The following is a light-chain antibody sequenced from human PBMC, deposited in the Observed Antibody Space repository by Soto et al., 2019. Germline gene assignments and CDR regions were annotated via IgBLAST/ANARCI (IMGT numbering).Light chain of an antibody. V-gene: IGKV3-20*01. Sequence: EIVLTQSPGTPSLSPGERATLSCRASQSVSSSYLAWYQQKPGQAPRLLIYGASSRATGIPDRFSGRGSGTEFTLTISSLEPEDFAVYYCQQYGSSLFTFGPGTKVDIK. CDR2: GAS. CDR1: QSVSSSY. CDR3: QQYGSSLFT. J-gene: IGKJ3*01.